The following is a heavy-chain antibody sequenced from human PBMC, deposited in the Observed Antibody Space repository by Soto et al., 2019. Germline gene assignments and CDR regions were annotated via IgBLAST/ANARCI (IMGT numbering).Heavy chain of an antibody. CDR2: ISYDGREI. D-gene: IGHD3-9*01. Sequence: PWGALRVSCVSSGLTFNSLAFHWVRQAPGKGLEWLSVISYDGREIHYSESVKGRFTISRDSSANTVYLEMNSLRYEDTAVYYCASDPLAATGSFLDYWGQGTLVTVSS. J-gene: IGHJ4*02. V-gene: IGHV3-30-3*01. CDR1: GLTFNSLA. CDR3: ASDPLAATGSFLDY.